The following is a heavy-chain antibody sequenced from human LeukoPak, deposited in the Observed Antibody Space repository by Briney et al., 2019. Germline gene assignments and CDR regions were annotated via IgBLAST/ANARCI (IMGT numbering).Heavy chain of an antibody. CDR1: GDSISSYY. V-gene: IGHV4-59*08. Sequence: SETLSLTCTVSGDSISSYYWSWIRQPPGKGLEWIGYIYYSGSTNYNPSLRSRVTISVDTSKNQFSLKLSSVTAADTAVYYCARLPFYDSSGYWGQGTLVTVSS. J-gene: IGHJ4*02. CDR3: ARLPFYDSSGY. CDR2: IYYSGST. D-gene: IGHD3-22*01.